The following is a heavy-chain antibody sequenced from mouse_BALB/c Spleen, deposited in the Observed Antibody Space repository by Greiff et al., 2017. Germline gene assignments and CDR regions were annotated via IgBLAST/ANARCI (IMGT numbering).Heavy chain of an antibody. V-gene: IGHV7-3*02. CDR2: IRNKANGYTT. Sequence: EVMLVESGGGLVQPGGSLRLSCATSGFTFTDYYMSWVRRPPGKALEWLGFIRNKANGYTTEYSASVKGRFTISRDNSQSILYLQMNTLRAEDSATYYCARDRDYFDYWGQGTTLTVSS. CDR3: ARDRDYFDY. CDR1: GFTFTDYY. J-gene: IGHJ2*01.